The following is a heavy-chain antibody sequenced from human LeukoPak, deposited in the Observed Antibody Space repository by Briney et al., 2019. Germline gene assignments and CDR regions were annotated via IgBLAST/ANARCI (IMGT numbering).Heavy chain of an antibody. D-gene: IGHD2-2*01. Sequence: GASVKVSCKASGYTFTIYGISWVRQAPGQGLERMGWISAYNGNTNYAQKLQGRVTMTTDTSTSTAYMELRSLRSDDTAVYYCASASSPYYYYGMDVWGQGTTVTVSS. CDR3: ASASSPYYYYGMDV. V-gene: IGHV1-18*01. CDR2: ISAYNGNT. CDR1: GYTFTIYG. J-gene: IGHJ6*02.